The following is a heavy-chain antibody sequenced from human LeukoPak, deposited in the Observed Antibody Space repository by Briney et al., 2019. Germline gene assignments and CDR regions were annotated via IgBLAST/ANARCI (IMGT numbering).Heavy chain of an antibody. V-gene: IGHV3-11*06. CDR1: GFTFTDSY. CDR3: AKDRNYDILTGYFLLDY. J-gene: IGHJ4*02. Sequence: GGSLRLSCAASGFTFTDSYMTWVRQAPGKGLEWLSYISGSGGDTNYADSVRGRFTISRDNAKNSLYLQMNSLRVEDTAVYYCAKDRNYDILTGYFLLDYWGQGTLVTVSS. D-gene: IGHD3-9*01. CDR2: ISGSGGDT.